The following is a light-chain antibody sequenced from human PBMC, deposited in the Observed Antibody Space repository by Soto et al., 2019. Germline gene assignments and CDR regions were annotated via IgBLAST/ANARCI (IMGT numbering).Light chain of an antibody. V-gene: IGLV2-8*01. CDR2: EVS. J-gene: IGLJ3*02. Sequence: QSVLTQPPSASGSPGQSVTISCTGSRRDVGTYKYVSWYQQHPGKAPKLMVYEVSARPSGVPDRFSGSKSGNTASLTVSGLQAEDEADYYCSSYAGSNNWVFGGGTKVTVL. CDR3: SSYAGSNNWV. CDR1: RRDVGTYKY.